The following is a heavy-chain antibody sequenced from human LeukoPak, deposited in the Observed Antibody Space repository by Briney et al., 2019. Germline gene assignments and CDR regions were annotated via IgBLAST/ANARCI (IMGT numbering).Heavy chain of an antibody. CDR1: GFTFSSYA. V-gene: IGHV3-23*01. CDR2: ISGSGGST. Sequence: GSLRLSCAASGFTFSSYAMSWVRQAPGKGLEWVSAISGSGGSTYYADSVKGRFTISRDNSKNTLYLQMNSLRAEDTAVYYCAKDATYYYDSSGYYRAFDYWGQGTLVTVSS. CDR3: AKDATYYYDSSGYYRAFDY. D-gene: IGHD3-22*01. J-gene: IGHJ4*02.